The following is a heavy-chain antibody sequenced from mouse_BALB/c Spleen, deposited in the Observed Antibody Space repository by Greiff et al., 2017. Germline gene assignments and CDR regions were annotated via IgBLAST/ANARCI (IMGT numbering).Heavy chain of an antibody. CDR3: AREGRLRYCDY. J-gene: IGHJ2*01. CDR1: GFTFSDYY. V-gene: IGHV5-4*02. CDR2: ISDGGSYN. Sequence: VQLKESGGGLVKPGGSLKLSCAASGFTFSDYYMYWVRQTPEKRLEWVATISDGGSYNYYPDSVKGRFTISRDNAKNNLYLQMSSLKSEDTAMYYCAREGRLRYCDYWGQGTTLTVSS. D-gene: IGHD1-2*01.